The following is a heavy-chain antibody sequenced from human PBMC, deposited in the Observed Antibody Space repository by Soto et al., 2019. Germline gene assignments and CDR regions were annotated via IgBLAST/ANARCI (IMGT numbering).Heavy chain of an antibody. J-gene: IGHJ6*02. V-gene: IGHV3-73*02. CDR3: TRHYDSSGYYYYYYGMDV. D-gene: IGHD3-22*01. CDR1: GFTFSGSA. Sequence: EVQLVESGGGLVQPGGSLKLSCAASGFTFSGSAMHWVRQASGKGLEWVGRIRSKANSYATAYAASVKGRFTISRDDSKNTAYLQMNSLKTEDTAVYYCTRHYDSSGYYYYYYGMDVWGQGTTVTVSS. CDR2: IRSKANSYAT.